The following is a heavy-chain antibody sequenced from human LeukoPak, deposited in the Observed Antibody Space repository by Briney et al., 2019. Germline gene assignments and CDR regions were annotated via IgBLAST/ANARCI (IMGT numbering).Heavy chain of an antibody. D-gene: IGHD2-15*01. CDR1: GFTFSSYA. Sequence: GGSLRLSCAASGFTFSSYAMGWVRQAPGKGLEWVSAISGSGGSTYYADSVKGRLTISRDNSKNTLYLQMNSLRAEDTAVYYCYSTLVVVAATAAFDIWGQGTMVTVSS. CDR2: ISGSGGST. CDR3: YSTLVVVAATAAFDI. V-gene: IGHV3-23*01. J-gene: IGHJ3*02.